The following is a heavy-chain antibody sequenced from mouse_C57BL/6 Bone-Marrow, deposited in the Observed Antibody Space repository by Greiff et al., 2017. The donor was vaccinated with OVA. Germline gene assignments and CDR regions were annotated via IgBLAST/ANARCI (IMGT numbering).Heavy chain of an antibody. Sequence: QVQLQQPGAELVRPGSSVKLSCKASGYTFTSYWMHWVKQRPIQGLEWIGNIDPSDSETHYNQKFKDKATLTVDKSSSTAYMQLSSLTSEDSAVYYCATGNLGYYGRAFAYWGQGTLVTVSA. CDR3: ATGNLGYYGRAFAY. J-gene: IGHJ3*01. V-gene: IGHV1-52*01. D-gene: IGHD1-1*01. CDR1: GYTFTSYW. CDR2: IDPSDSET.